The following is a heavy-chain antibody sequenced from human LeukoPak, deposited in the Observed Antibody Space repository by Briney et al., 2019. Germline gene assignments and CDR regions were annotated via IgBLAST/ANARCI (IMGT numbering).Heavy chain of an antibody. CDR1: GFTFDDYT. CDR3: AKGGNGYNSGLDYFDY. D-gene: IGHD5-24*01. J-gene: IGHJ4*02. Sequence: GGSLRLSCAASGFTFDDYTMHWVRQAPGKGLEWVSLISWDGGSTYYADSVKGRFTISRDNSKNSLYLQMNSLRTEDTALYYCAKGGNGYNSGLDYFDYWGQGTLVTVSS. CDR2: ISWDGGST. V-gene: IGHV3-43*01.